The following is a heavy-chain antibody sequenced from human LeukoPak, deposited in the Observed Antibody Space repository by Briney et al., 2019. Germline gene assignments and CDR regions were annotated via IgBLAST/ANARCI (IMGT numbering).Heavy chain of an antibody. CDR3: ARDFSTVGAMQDDY. J-gene: IGHJ4*02. Sequence: ASVKASCKASGYTFSSYYMNWVRQAPGQGLEWMGVINPTGGSTGYARKFQGRVTKTRDTSTTTFYMELSSLRSEDTAVYYCARDFSTVGAMQDDYWGQGTLVTVSS. CDR2: INPTGGST. CDR1: GYTFSSYY. V-gene: IGHV1-46*01. D-gene: IGHD1-26*01.